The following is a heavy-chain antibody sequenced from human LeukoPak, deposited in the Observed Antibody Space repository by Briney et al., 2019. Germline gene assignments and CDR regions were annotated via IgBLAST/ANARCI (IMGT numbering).Heavy chain of an antibody. D-gene: IGHD5-18*01. J-gene: IGHJ6*02. V-gene: IGHV3-23*01. CDR1: GFTFSNYG. CDR2: ISGSGATT. Sequence: GGSLRLSCAASGFTFSNYGMHWARQAPGKGLEWVSAISGSGATTLYADSVKGRFTISRDNSNNTLFLQMDSLRAEDTAVYYCSKDRGYSFGIPYDYGMDVWGQGTTVTVSS. CDR3: SKDRGYSFGIPYDYGMDV.